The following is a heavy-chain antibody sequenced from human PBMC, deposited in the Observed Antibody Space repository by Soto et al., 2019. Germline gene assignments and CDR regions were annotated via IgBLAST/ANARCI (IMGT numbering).Heavy chain of an antibody. V-gene: IGHV3-23*01. CDR1: GITFSSYA. Sequence: GGSLRLSCVASGITFSSYAMSWVRQAPGKGLEWVSAISGSGGSTYYADSVKGRFTISRDNSKNTLYLQMNSLRAEDTAVYYCAKGPVGRGLCFGELTGSWGKLTMFTASS. J-gene: IGHJ3*01. D-gene: IGHD3-10*01. CDR3: AKGPVGRGLCFGELTGS. CDR2: ISGSGGST.